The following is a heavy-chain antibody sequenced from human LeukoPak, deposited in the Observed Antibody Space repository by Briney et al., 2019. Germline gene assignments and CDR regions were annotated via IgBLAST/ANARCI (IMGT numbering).Heavy chain of an antibody. J-gene: IGHJ3*02. V-gene: IGHV4-38-2*01. CDR3: ALGRYFDWSFDI. CDR1: GGSFSGYY. Sequence: SETLSLTCAVYGGSFSGYYWGWIRQPPGKGLEWIGSICHSGSTYYNPSLKSRVTISVDTSKNQFSLKLSSVTAADTAVYYCALGRYFDWSFDIWGQGTMVTVSS. CDR2: ICHSGST. D-gene: IGHD3-9*01.